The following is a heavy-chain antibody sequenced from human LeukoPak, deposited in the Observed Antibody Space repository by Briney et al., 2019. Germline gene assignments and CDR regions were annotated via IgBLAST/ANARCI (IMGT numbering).Heavy chain of an antibody. J-gene: IGHJ3*02. V-gene: IGHV3-66*01. CDR2: IYSGGST. CDR1: GFXVSSNY. CDR3: ARIVAGGAFDI. D-gene: IGHD1-26*01. Sequence: GGSLRLSCAASGFXVSSNYMSWVRHAPGKGREWVSVIYSGGSTYHADSVKGRFSISRDNSKNALYLQMNSLRDEDTAVYYCARIVAGGAFDIWGQGTMVTVSS.